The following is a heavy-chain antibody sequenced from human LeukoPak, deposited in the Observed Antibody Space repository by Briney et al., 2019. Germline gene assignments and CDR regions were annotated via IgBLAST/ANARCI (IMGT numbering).Heavy chain of an antibody. CDR2: IYTSGST. D-gene: IGHD2-2*01. V-gene: IGHV4-4*07. CDR3: ARHDIVVVPAAKTNYYYYHMDV. Sequence: PSETLSLTCTVSGGSISSYYWSWIRQPAGKGLEWIGRIYTSGSTNYNPSLKSRVTMSVDTSKNQFSLKLSSVTAADTAVYYCARHDIVVVPAAKTNYYYYHMDVWGKGTTVTVSS. J-gene: IGHJ6*03. CDR1: GGSISSYY.